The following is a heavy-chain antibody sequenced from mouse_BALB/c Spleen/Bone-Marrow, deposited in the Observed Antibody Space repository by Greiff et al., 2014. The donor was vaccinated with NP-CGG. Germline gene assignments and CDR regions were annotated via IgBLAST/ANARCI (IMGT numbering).Heavy chain of an antibody. J-gene: IGHJ4*01. CDR1: GYTFTDKW. CDR3: ARGGHDFSLDY. D-gene: IGHD2-4*01. CDR2: IDTSDSYI. Sequence: QVQLQQSGAEFVMPGASVKMSCMASGYTFTDKWMHWVKQRPGQGLEWIGAIDTSDSYINYNQKFKGKASLTVDASSSTAYMHLSSLTSDDSAVYYCARGGHDFSLDYWGQGTSVIVSS. V-gene: IGHV1-69*01.